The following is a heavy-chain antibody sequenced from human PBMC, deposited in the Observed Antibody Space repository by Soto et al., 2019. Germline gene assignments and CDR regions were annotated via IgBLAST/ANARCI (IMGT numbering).Heavy chain of an antibody. CDR3: LRVVEAATRHTDSDS. J-gene: IGHJ4*02. CDR2: ITHRGST. D-gene: IGHD2-15*01. V-gene: IGHV4-34*01. Sequence: SETLSLTCAVSGGSFSSYYWTWIRQPPEKGLEWIGEITHRGSTNYNPSLKSRVTMSVDTSKNQLSLRVNSVTAADTAVYYCLRVVEAATRHTDSDSWGQGILVTVSS. CDR1: GGSFSSYY.